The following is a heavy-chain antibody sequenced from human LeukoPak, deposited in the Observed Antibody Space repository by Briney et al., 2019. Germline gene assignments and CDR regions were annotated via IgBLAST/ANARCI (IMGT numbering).Heavy chain of an antibody. CDR2: ISSSSSYI. CDR3: ARRAGSGSYYSPHFDY. D-gene: IGHD3-10*01. V-gene: IGHV3-21*01. Sequence: SGGSLRLSCAASGFTFSSYSMNWVRQAPGKGLEWVSSISSSSSYIYYADSVKGRFTISRDNAKNSLYLQMNSLRAEDTAVYYCARRAGSGSYYSPHFDYWGQGTLATVSS. J-gene: IGHJ4*02. CDR1: GFTFSSYS.